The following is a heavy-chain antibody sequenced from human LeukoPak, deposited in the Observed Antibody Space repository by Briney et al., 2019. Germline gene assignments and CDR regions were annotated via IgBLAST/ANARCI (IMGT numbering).Heavy chain of an antibody. V-gene: IGHV4-59*08. CDR3: ARGTEADGAFMFDF. CDR2: IYYSGST. Sequence: SETLSLTCTVSGGSISSYYWSWIRQPPGKGLEWIGYIYYSGSTNYNPSLKSRVTISVDTSKNQFSLKLSSVTAADTAVYYCARGTEADGAFMFDFWGQGTLVTVSS. D-gene: IGHD5-24*01. J-gene: IGHJ4*02. CDR1: GGSISSYY.